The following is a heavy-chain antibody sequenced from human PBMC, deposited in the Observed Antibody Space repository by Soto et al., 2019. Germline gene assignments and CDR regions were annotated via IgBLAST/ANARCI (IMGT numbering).Heavy chain of an antibody. Sequence: ASVKVSCKASGYTFTGYYMHWVRQAPGQGLEWMGWINPNSGGTNYAQKFQGRVTMTRDTSISTAYMGLSRLRTDDTAVYYCARPNTVAGTTVYYYYGMDVWGQGTTVTVSS. J-gene: IGHJ6*02. D-gene: IGHD6-19*01. CDR2: INPNSGGT. CDR1: GYTFTGYY. V-gene: IGHV1-2*02. CDR3: ARPNTVAGTTVYYYYGMDV.